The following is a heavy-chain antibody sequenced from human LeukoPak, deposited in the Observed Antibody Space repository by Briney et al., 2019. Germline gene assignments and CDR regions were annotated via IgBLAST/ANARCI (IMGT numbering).Heavy chain of an antibody. CDR1: GGTFSSYA. D-gene: IGHD3-22*01. CDR3: ARLTDYLVDSVIGY. V-gene: IGHV1-69*04. CDR2: IIPMIGIT. J-gene: IGHJ1*01. Sequence: SVKVSCKASGGTFSSYAISWVRQAPGQGLEWMGRIIPMIGITNYAQNFQGRVTITADKTTNTAYMELSSLRAEDTAVYYCARLTDYLVDSVIGYWGQGTLITVSS.